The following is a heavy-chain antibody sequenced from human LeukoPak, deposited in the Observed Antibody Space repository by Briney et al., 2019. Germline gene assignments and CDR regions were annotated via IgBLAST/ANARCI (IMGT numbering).Heavy chain of an antibody. D-gene: IGHD5-12*01. V-gene: IGHV3-33*08. CDR2: IWYDGSNK. CDR3: ARSPGYDSAFDI. J-gene: IGHJ3*02. Sequence: PGRSLRLSCAASGFTFSSYAMHWVRQAPGKGLEWVAVIWYDGSNKYYADSVKGRFTISRDNSKNTLYLQMNSLRAEDTAVYYCARSPGYDSAFDIWGQGTMVTVSS. CDR1: GFTFSSYA.